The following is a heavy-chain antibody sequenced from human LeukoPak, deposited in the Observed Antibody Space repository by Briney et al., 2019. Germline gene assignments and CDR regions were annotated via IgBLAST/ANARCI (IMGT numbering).Heavy chain of an antibody. V-gene: IGHV1-69*13. CDR1: GGTXSSYA. Sequence: GASVKVSCKASGGTXSSYAISRVRQAPGQGLEWMGGIIAIFGTANYAQKFQGRVTITADESTSTAYMELSSLRSEDAAVYYCVSRITMVRGVGTGNYFDYWGQGTLVTVSS. J-gene: IGHJ4*02. CDR2: IIAIFGTA. D-gene: IGHD3-10*01. CDR3: VSRITMVRGVGTGNYFDY.